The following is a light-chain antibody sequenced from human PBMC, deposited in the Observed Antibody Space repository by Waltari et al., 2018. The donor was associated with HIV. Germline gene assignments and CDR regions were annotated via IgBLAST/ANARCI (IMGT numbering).Light chain of an antibody. CDR2: AAS. J-gene: IGKJ2*01. V-gene: IGKV1-39*01. CDR1: QSIASY. CDR3: QQSYSPLYT. Sequence: DIQMTQSPSSLSASVGDRVTITCRASQSIASYLNWYQHKQGKAPKLLIYAASSLQSGVPSRFSGSGSGTDFTLTISSLQPEDFATYYCQQSYSPLYTFGQGTKLEIK.